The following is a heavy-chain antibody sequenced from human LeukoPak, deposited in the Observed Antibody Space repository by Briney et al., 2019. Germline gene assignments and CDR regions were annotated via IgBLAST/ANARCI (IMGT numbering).Heavy chain of an antibody. D-gene: IGHD2-2*01. CDR1: GYSISSGYY. V-gene: IGHV4-38-2*02. J-gene: IGHJ4*02. CDR3: ANGSSTSCMQRD. Sequence: SETLSLTCTVSGYSISSGYYWGWIRQPPGKGLEWIGSIYHSGTTYYNPSLKSRGTISIDTSKNQFSLKLSSVTAADTAVYYCANGSSTSCMQRDWGQGTLVTVSS. CDR2: IYHSGTT.